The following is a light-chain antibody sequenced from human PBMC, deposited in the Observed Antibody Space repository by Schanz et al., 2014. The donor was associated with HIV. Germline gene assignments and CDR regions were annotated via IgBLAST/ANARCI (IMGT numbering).Light chain of an antibody. CDR3: QQYNNWNT. Sequence: EIVMTQSPGTLSVSPGERATLSCRASQTVSNNLAWYQQKPGQAPRLLIYGASTRVTGIPARFSGSGSGTEFTLTISILQSEDFAVYFCQQYNNWNTFGGGTKVEIK. CDR1: QTVSNN. V-gene: IGKV3-15*01. J-gene: IGKJ4*01. CDR2: GAS.